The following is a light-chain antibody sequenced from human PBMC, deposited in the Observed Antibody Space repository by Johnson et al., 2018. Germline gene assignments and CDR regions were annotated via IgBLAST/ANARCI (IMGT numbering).Light chain of an antibody. CDR3: GTWDSSLSAGNV. Sequence: QSVLTQPPSVSAAPGQKVTISCSGSSSNIGNNYVSWYQQLPGTAPKLLIYENHKRPSGIPDRFSGSKSGTSATLGITGLQTGDEADYYCGTWDSSLSAGNVFGTVTKVTVL. CDR1: SSNIGNNY. V-gene: IGLV1-51*02. J-gene: IGLJ1*01. CDR2: ENH.